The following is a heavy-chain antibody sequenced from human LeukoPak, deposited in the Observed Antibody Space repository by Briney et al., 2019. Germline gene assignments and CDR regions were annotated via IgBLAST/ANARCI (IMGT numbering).Heavy chain of an antibody. CDR3: ARADSGGYFDY. CDR1: GYTFTGYY. Sequence: ASVKVSCKASGYTFTGYYMHWVRQAPGQGLEWMGWINPNSGGTNYAQKFQGRVTMTRDTSTSTVYMELSSLRSEDTAVYYCARADSGGYFDYWGQGTLVTVSS. J-gene: IGHJ4*02. D-gene: IGHD3-22*01. CDR2: INPNSGGT. V-gene: IGHV1-2*02.